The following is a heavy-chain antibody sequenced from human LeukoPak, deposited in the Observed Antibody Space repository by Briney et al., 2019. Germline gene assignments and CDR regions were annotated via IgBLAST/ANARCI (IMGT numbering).Heavy chain of an antibody. J-gene: IGHJ3*02. CDR1: GYTFTSYG. D-gene: IGHD2-2*01. CDR3: ARVSSRLGCSSTSCYGGDALDI. V-gene: IGHV1-18*01. Sequence: WASVKVSCKASGYTFTSYGISWVRQAPGQGLEWMGWISAYNGNTNYAQRLQGRVTMTTDTSTSTAYMELRSLRSDDTAVYYCARVSSRLGCSSTSCYGGDALDIWGQGTMVTVSS. CDR2: ISAYNGNT.